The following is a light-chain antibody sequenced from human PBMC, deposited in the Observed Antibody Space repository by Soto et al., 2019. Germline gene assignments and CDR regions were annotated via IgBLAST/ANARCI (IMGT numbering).Light chain of an antibody. J-gene: IGKJ1*01. CDR1: QSVDSSY. Sequence: DIVLTQSPGTLSLSPGDIATLSCRASQSVDSSYLAWYQQKPGQAPRLLIYGASSRATGIPDRFSGSGSGTDFTLTISRLEPEDFAVYYCQQYGNSPWTFGQGTNVEIK. CDR3: QQYGNSPWT. V-gene: IGKV3-20*01. CDR2: GAS.